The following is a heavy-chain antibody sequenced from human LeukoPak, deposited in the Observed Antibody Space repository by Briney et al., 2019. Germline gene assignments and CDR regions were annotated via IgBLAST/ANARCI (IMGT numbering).Heavy chain of an antibody. D-gene: IGHD3-22*01. CDR2: IYCSGST. V-gene: IGHV4-39*07. J-gene: IGHJ6*02. CDR1: GGSISSSSYY. CDR3: ARCLITMIVVLDV. Sequence: SETLSLTCTVSGGSISSSSYYWGWIRQPPGKGLEWIGSIYCSGSTYYNPSLKSRVAISVDTSKNQFSLKLSSVTAADTAVYYCARCLITMIVVLDVWGQGTTVTVSS.